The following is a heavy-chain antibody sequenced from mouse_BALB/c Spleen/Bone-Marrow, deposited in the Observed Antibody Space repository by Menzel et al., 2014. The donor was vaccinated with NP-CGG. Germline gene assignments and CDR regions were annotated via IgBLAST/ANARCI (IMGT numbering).Heavy chain of an antibody. CDR2: IYPGDGST. D-gene: IGHD2-1*01. CDR1: GYTFTSCY. Sequence: LKQSGPELVKPGASVKMSCKASGYTFTSCYIHWVKQSPGQGLEWIGWIYPGDGSTEYNEKFKGKTTLTADKSSSTAYMLLSSLTSEDSAIYFCARPDGNYESYFDYWGQGTTLTVSS. V-gene: IGHV1S56*01. CDR3: ARPDGNYESYFDY. J-gene: IGHJ2*01.